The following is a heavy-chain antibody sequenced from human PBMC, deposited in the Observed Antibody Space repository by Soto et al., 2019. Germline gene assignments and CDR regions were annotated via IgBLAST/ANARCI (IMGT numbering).Heavy chain of an antibody. D-gene: IGHD2-15*01. CDR2: IYWDGDK. CDR1: GVSLSTSGEG. Sequence: QITLRESGPTLVQPTQTLTLTCTLSGVSLSTSGEGVGWIRQPPGKALEWLALIYWDGDKRFSPSLKSRLAITRAISKNQVVMPMTDMAPEDTAIYYCAHRQRTVVVGAPFDLWGQGSQVTVSS. J-gene: IGHJ4*02. CDR3: AHRQRTVVVGAPFDL. V-gene: IGHV2-5*02.